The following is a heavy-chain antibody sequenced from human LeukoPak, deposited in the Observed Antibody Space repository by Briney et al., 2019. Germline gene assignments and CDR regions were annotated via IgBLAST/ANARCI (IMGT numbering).Heavy chain of an antibody. CDR2: IYHSGST. J-gene: IGHJ4*02. CDR1: GGSISTSNW. CDR3: ARGGYSSSTYYFDY. Sequence: PSETLSLTCAVSGGSISTSNWWSWVRQPPGKGPEWIGEIYHSGSTNYNASLKSRVTISVDKSKNQFSLRLNSVTAADTAVYYCARGGYSSSTYYFDYWGQGTLVTVSS. V-gene: IGHV4-4*02. D-gene: IGHD6-13*01.